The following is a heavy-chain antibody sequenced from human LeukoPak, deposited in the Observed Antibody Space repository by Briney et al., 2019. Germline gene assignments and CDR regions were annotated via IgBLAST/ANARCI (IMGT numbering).Heavy chain of an antibody. CDR3: ASARYGFLNSLTFDY. D-gene: IGHD5-18*01. V-gene: IGHV4-34*01. Sequence: SETLSLTCAVYGGSFSGYYWSWIRQPPGKGLEWIGEINHSGSTSYNPSLKSRVTISVDTSKNQFSLKLSSVTAADTAVYYCASARYGFLNSLTFDYWGQGTLVTVSS. J-gene: IGHJ4*02. CDR2: INHSGST. CDR1: GGSFSGYY.